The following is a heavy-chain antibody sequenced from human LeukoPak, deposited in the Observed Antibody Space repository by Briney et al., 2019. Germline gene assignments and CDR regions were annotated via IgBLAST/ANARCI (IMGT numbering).Heavy chain of an antibody. V-gene: IGHV4-4*02. Sequence: SEALSVTCAVSGGSISSSDWWSWVRQPPGKGREGIGEIYHSGSTNYNPSLKSGVTISVDTSKNQFSLNLTSVTAADTAVYYCATWTTVTRAFDYWGQGTLGTISS. CDR2: IYHSGST. CDR3: ATWTTVTRAFDY. J-gene: IGHJ4*02. CDR1: GGSISSSDW. D-gene: IGHD4-11*01.